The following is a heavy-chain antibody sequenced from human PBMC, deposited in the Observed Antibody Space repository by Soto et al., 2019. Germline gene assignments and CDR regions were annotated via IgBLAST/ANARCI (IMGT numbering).Heavy chain of an antibody. J-gene: IGHJ6*02. D-gene: IGHD3-10*01. CDR3: ARERFGEFHPPPMDV. CDR2: ISAYNGNT. CDR1: GYTITSYG. V-gene: IGHV1-18*04. Sequence: GASVKVSCKASGYTITSYGISWVRQAPGQGLEWMGWISAYNGNTNYAQKLQGRVTMTTDTSTSTAYMELRSLRSDDTAVYYCARERFGEFHPPPMDVWGQGTTVTVSS.